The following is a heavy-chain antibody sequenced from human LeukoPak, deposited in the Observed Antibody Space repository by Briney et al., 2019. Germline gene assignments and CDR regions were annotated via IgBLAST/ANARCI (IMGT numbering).Heavy chain of an antibody. CDR3: AKDNDGYYFDY. CDR1: GFTFDDYA. CDR2: ISWNSGSI. D-gene: IGHD1-1*01. J-gene: IGHJ4*02. V-gene: IGHV3-9*01. Sequence: GRSLRLSCAASGFTFDDYAMHWVRQAPGKGLEWVSGISWNSGSIGYADSVKGRFTISRDSAKNSLYLQMNSLRAEDTALYYCAKDNDGYYFDYWGQGTLVTVSS.